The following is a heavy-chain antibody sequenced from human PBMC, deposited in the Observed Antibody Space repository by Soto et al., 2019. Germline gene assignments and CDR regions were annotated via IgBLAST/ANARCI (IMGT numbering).Heavy chain of an antibody. V-gene: IGHV3-48*01. D-gene: IGHD2-2*01. CDR2: ISSSSSSI. CDR1: GFTFSSYS. J-gene: IGHJ4*02. Sequence: GASLRLSCAASGFTFSSYSMNWVRQAPGKGLEWLSYISSSSSSIVYADSVKGRFTISRDNAKNSLFLQMNSLRAEDTAVYYCAREVPAAYWGQGTLVTVSS. CDR3: AREVPAAY.